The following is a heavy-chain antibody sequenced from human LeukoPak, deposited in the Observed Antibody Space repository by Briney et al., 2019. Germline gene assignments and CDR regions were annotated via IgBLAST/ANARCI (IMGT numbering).Heavy chain of an antibody. V-gene: IGHV3-53*01. D-gene: IGHD4-17*01. CDR2: IYSDNT. Sequence: GGSLRLSCTVSGFTVSSNSMSWVRQAPGKGLDGVSFIYSDNTHYSDSVKGRFTISRDNSKNTLYLQMNSLRAEDTAVYYCARRAGAYSHPYDYWGQGTRVTVSS. CDR1: GFTVSSNS. J-gene: IGHJ4*02. CDR3: ARRAGAYSHPYDY.